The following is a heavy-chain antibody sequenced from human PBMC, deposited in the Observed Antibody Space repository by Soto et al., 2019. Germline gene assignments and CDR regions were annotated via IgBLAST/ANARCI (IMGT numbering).Heavy chain of an antibody. CDR3: AKDSGDYYDSSGPLG. D-gene: IGHD3-22*01. CDR2: ISFDGSNK. CDR1: GFTFSSYT. J-gene: IGHJ4*02. Sequence: PGGSLRLSCAASGFTFSSYTMRWVRQAPGKGLKWVSFISFDGSNKYYADSVKGRFTISRDNSKNTLYLQMNSLRAEDTAVYYCAKDSGDYYDSSGPLGWGQGTLVTVSS. V-gene: IGHV3-30*18.